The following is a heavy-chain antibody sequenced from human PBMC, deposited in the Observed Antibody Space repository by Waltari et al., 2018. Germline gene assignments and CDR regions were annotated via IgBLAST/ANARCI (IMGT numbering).Heavy chain of an antibody. Sequence: QVQLVQSGAEVKKPGASVTVSCKASGYTFTSYDINWLRQAPGQGLEWMGWMNPNSGNTGYAQKFQGRVTITRNTSIITAYMELSSLRSEDTAVYYCARKTYDSSGYYPHYFDYWGQGTLVTVSS. J-gene: IGHJ4*02. V-gene: IGHV1-8*03. CDR1: GYTFTSYD. CDR2: MNPNSGNT. CDR3: ARKTYDSSGYYPHYFDY. D-gene: IGHD3-22*01.